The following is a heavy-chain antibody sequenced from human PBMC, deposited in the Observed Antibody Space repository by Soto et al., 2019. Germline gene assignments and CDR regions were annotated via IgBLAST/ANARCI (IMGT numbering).Heavy chain of an antibody. J-gene: IGHJ4*01. Sequence: QLQLQESGPGLVKPSETLSITCTVSGGSISRSSYYWGWIRQPPRKGLEWIGSIYYSGSTYYNPSLKSRVTISVDTSKNQFSLKLSSVTAADTAVYYCATHDYRGFGLWGHRTPVTVSS. CDR1: GGSISRSSYY. CDR2: IYYSGST. D-gene: IGHD4-17*01. V-gene: IGHV4-39*01. CDR3: ATHDYRGFGL.